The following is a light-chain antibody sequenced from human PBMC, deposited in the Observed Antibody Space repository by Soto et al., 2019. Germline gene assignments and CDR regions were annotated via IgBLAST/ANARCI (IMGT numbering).Light chain of an antibody. CDR3: FSFTTAHTHI. CDR2: EVT. CDR1: ISDIGAYDY. V-gene: IGLV2-14*01. Sequence: QSVLTQPASVSGSPGQSITISCTGTISDIGAYDYVSWFQQHPYKAPKLMISEVTNRPSGVSDRFSGSKSGNAASLTISGLQAEDEAYYFCFSFTTAHTHIFGTGTKVTVL. J-gene: IGLJ1*01.